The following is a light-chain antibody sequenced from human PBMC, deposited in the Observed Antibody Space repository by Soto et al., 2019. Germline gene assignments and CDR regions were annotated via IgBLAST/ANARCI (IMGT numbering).Light chain of an antibody. Sequence: DIQMTQSPSTLSASVGDRVTITCRASQSISSWLAWYQRKPGKAPKLLIYDASNLESGVPSRFSGSGSGTEFTLTISSLRPDDFATYYCQQYDSFWTFGQGTKVDIK. J-gene: IGKJ1*01. CDR1: QSISSW. CDR2: DAS. CDR3: QQYDSFWT. V-gene: IGKV1-5*01.